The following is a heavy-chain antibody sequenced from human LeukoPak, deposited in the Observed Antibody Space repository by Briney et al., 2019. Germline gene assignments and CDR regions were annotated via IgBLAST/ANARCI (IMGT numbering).Heavy chain of an antibody. D-gene: IGHD6-19*01. CDR1: GLTFSNSA. V-gene: IGHV3-30-3*01. Sequence: GRSLRLSCAASGLTFSNSAMHWVHQAPGKGLEWVAVISYDGSNAYCADSVKGRCTISRDNSKNTLYLQMNSLRAEDTAVYYCARDRFSSGAAYFDYWGQGTLVTVSS. J-gene: IGHJ4*02. CDR3: ARDRFSSGAAYFDY. CDR2: ISYDGSNA.